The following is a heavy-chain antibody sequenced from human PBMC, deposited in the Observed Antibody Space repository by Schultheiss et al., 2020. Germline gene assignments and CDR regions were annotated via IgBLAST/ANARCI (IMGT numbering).Heavy chain of an antibody. CDR1: GGTFSSYA. Sequence: ASVKVSCKASGGTFSSYAISWVRQAPGQGLEWMGRINPNSGGTNYAQKFQGRVTMTRDTSISTAYMELSRLRSEDTAVYYCAGGNVDTAMNWFDPWGQGTLVTGSS. CDR3: AGGNVDTAMNWFDP. D-gene: IGHD5-18*01. V-gene: IGHV1-2*02. CDR2: INPNSGGT. J-gene: IGHJ5*02.